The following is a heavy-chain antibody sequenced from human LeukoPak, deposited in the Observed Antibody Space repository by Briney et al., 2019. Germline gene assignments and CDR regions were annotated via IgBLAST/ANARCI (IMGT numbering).Heavy chain of an antibody. CDR1: GFTFSSYE. D-gene: IGHD3-3*01. V-gene: IGHV3-48*03. Sequence: GGSLRLSCAASGFTFSSYEMNWVRQAPGKELEWVSYISSSGSTIYYAGSVKGRFTISRDNAKNSLYLQMNSLRAEDTAVYYCARATAGFLEWLSLDYWGQGTLVTVSS. CDR2: ISSSGSTI. J-gene: IGHJ4*02. CDR3: ARATAGFLEWLSLDY.